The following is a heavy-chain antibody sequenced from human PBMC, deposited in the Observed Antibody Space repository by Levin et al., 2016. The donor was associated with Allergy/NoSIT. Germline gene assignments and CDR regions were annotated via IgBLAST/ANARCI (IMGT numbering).Heavy chain of an antibody. V-gene: IGHV4-31*03. CDR1: GDSVSTGGYY. CDR3: ARGHYDTSGYSIDS. CDR2: IYSSESI. Sequence: SETLSLTCTVSGDSVSTGGYYWSWIRQHPGKVLEWIGYIYSSESIYYNPSLKSRFTISLDTSENQFSLKVGSVTAADTAVYYCARGHYDTSGYSIDSWGQGTLVTVSS. D-gene: IGHD3-22*01. J-gene: IGHJ4*02.